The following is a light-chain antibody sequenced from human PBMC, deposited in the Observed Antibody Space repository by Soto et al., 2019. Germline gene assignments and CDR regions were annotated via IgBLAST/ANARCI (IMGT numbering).Light chain of an antibody. Sequence: DIQMTQSPSSLSASVGDRVTITCRASQSISSYLNWYQQKPGKAPKLLIYAASSLQSGVPSRFGGSGAGTDFSLTISSLQPEDFATYYCQQSYSTPRRFTFGPGTKVDIK. CDR1: QSISSY. CDR3: QQSYSTPRRFT. J-gene: IGKJ3*01. CDR2: AAS. V-gene: IGKV1-39*01.